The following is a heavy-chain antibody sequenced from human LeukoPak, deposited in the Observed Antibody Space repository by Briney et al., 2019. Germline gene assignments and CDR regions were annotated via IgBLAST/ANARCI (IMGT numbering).Heavy chain of an antibody. V-gene: IGHV3-23*01. CDR3: GKTTTGYSSGRNPAWPVDY. J-gene: IGHJ4*02. D-gene: IGHD6-19*01. Sequence: PGGSLRLSCTASGFTFSGYAMYWVRQAPGKGLEWVSGIFGSGGSAHYADSVKGRFTISRDNSQNTVYLQMNSLRAEDTAVYYCGKTTTGYSSGRNPAWPVDYWGQGTLVTVSS. CDR1: GFTFSGYA. CDR2: IFGSGGSA.